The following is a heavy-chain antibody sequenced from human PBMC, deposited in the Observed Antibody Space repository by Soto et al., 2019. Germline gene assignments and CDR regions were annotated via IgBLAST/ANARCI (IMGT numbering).Heavy chain of an antibody. CDR1: GYTFTGYY. J-gene: IGHJ6*02. Sequence: ASVKVSCKASGYTFTGYYMHWVRQAPGQGXEWMGWINPNSGGTNYAQKFQGRVTMTRDTSISTAYMELSRLRSDDTAVYYCARVVTAIWDYYYYYGMDVWGQGTTVTVSS. CDR2: INPNSGGT. D-gene: IGHD2-21*02. CDR3: ARVVTAIWDYYYYYGMDV. V-gene: IGHV1-2*02.